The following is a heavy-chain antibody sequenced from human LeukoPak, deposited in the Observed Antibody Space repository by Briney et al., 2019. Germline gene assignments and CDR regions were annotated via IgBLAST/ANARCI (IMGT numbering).Heavy chain of an antibody. CDR2: INHSGST. D-gene: IGHD5-24*01. J-gene: IGHJ4*02. Sequence: PSETLSLTCAVYGGSFSGYYWSWIRQPPGKGLEWIGEINHSGSTNYNPSLKSRVTISVDTSKNQFSLKLSSVTAADTAVYYCARVGMATRKPFDYWGQGTLVTVSS. V-gene: IGHV4-34*01. CDR3: ARVGMATRKPFDY. CDR1: GGSFSGYY.